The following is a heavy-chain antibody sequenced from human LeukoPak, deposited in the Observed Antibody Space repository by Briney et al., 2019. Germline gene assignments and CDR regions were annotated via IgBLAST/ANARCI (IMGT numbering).Heavy chain of an antibody. Sequence: GGSLRRSCTASGFTFSDYYKSWIRQAPGKGLEWVSYISSGGGTIYYADSVKGRFTISRDNAKNSLYLQMNSLRAEDTAVYYCARVRYSSGWYTSDYWGQGTLVTVSS. CDR2: ISSGGGTI. V-gene: IGHV3-11*04. CDR3: ARVRYSSGWYTSDY. J-gene: IGHJ4*02. D-gene: IGHD6-19*01. CDR1: GFTFSDYY.